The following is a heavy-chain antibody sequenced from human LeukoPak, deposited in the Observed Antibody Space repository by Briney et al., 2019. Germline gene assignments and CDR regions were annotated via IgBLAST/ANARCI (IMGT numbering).Heavy chain of an antibody. CDR3: AKAGDIVVVVAAFDY. V-gene: IGHV3-30*18. D-gene: IGHD2-15*01. Sequence: GRSLRLSCAASGFTFSSYGMRWVRQAPGKGLEWVAVISYDGSNKYYADSVKGRFTISRDNSKNTLYLQMNSLGAEDTAVYYCAKAGDIVVVVAAFDYWGQGTLVTVSS. CDR1: GFTFSSYG. J-gene: IGHJ4*02. CDR2: ISYDGSNK.